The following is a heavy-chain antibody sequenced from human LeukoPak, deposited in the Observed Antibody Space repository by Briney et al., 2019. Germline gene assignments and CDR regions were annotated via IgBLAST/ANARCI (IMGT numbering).Heavy chain of an antibody. Sequence: SETLSLTCTVAGGSISSYYWSWIRQPPGKGLEWIGYIYYSGSTYYNPSLKSRVTISVDTSKNQFSLKLSSVTAADTAVYYCARGQERWLQLDYWGQGTLVTVSS. CDR1: GGSISSYY. D-gene: IGHD5-24*01. J-gene: IGHJ4*02. CDR3: ARGQERWLQLDY. CDR2: IYYSGST. V-gene: IGHV4-59*08.